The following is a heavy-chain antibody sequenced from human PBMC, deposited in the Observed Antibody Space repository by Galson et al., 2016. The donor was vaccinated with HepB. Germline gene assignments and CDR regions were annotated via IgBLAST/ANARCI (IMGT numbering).Heavy chain of an antibody. J-gene: IGHJ4*02. Sequence: SVKVSCKASGGTFSNYAINWVRQAPGQGLEWMGGIIPIFGTANYAQKFQGRVTITADESTTTAYMELSSLRSEDTAVYYCARRYCRGGSCHFDYWGQGTLVTVSS. CDR1: GGTFSNYA. D-gene: IGHD2-15*01. V-gene: IGHV1-69*13. CDR3: ARRYCRGGSCHFDY. CDR2: IIPIFGTA.